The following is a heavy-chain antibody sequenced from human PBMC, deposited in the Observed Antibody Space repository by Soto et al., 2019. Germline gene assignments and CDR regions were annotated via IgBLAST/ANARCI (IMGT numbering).Heavy chain of an antibody. CDR1: GGPISSGGYS. CDR2: TYPSGST. Sequence: SETLSLTRAVSGGPISSGGYSWCWIRQPPGKCLEWIGYTYPSGSTYYNPSLKSRVTISVDRSKNQFSLKLSSVTAADTAVYYCASLSRRSSWYVAFDYWGRVRLVTVS. D-gene: IGHD6-13*01. J-gene: IGHJ4*01. V-gene: IGHV4-30-2*01. CDR3: ASLSRRSSWYVAFDY.